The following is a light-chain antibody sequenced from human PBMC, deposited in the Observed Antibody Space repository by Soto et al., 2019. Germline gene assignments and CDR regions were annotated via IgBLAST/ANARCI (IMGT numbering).Light chain of an antibody. V-gene: IGKV3-20*01. CDR3: QQYGSSSIT. J-gene: IGKJ5*01. CDR2: GAS. Sequence: IVVTQSPATLSLSPGERATLSCRASQSVSSTYLAWYQHKPGQAPRLLIYGASRRAPGIPERFSGSGSGTDFTLTISRLEPEDFAVYYCQQYGSSSITFGHGTRLEIK. CDR1: QSVSSTY.